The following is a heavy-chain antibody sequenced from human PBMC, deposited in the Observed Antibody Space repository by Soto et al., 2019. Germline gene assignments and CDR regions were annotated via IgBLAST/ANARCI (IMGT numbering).Heavy chain of an antibody. CDR3: AKVLRFLEWLPYYFDY. V-gene: IGHV3-23*01. Sequence: GALRLSCAASGFTFSSYAMSWVRQAPGKGLEWVSAISGSGGSTYYADSVKGRFTISRDNSKNTLYLQMNSLRAEDTAVYYCAKVLRFLEWLPYYFDYWGQGTLVTVSS. D-gene: IGHD3-3*01. J-gene: IGHJ4*02. CDR2: ISGSGGST. CDR1: GFTFSSYA.